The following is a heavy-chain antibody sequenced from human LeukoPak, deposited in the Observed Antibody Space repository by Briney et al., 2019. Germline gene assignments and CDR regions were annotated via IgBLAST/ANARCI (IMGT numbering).Heavy chain of an antibody. J-gene: IGHJ4*02. Sequence: GGSLRLSCAVSGFTFSDHYMDWVRQAPGKGLEWVGRSRNRAKSYTTDYAASVKDRFNISRDDSKSTLYLQMNSLEPEDTAVYYCSRDATGDHWGQGTLVSVSS. CDR3: SRDATGDH. V-gene: IGHV3-72*01. CDR2: SRNRAKSYTT. CDR1: GFTFSDHY.